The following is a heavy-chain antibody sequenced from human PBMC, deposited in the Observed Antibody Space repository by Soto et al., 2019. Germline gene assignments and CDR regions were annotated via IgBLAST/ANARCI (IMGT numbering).Heavy chain of an antibody. CDR3: ARVKGSGYHNWFDP. V-gene: IGHV1-46*01. J-gene: IGHJ5*02. D-gene: IGHD3-22*01. CDR1: GYSFTNYY. CDR2: IHPNGGGT. Sequence: ASVKVSCKASGYSFTNYYMHWVRQAPGQGLEYMGVIHPNGGGTSYAQKFQGRVTMTTDTSTSTAYMELRSLRSDDTAVYYCARVKGSGYHNWFDPWGQGTLVTVSS.